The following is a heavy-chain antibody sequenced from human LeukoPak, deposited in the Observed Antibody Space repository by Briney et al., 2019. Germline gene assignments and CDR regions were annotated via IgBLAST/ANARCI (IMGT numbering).Heavy chain of an antibody. CDR2: ISYDGSNK. J-gene: IGHJ5*02. CDR1: GFIFSTYG. Sequence: RSGGSLRLSCAASGFIFSTYGMHWVRQAPGKGLEWVAVISYDGSNKYYADSVKGRFTISRDNSKNTLYLQMNSLRAEDTAVYYCADGIAAAGTWGQGTLVTVSS. CDR3: ADGIAAAGT. V-gene: IGHV3-30*03. D-gene: IGHD6-13*01.